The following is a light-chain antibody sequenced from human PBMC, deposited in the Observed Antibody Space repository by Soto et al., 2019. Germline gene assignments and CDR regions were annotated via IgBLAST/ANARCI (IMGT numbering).Light chain of an antibody. CDR2: KTS. J-gene: IGKJ1*01. CDR1: QSISRW. CDR3: QQLKGYSGE. V-gene: IGKV1-5*03. Sequence: DIHLTQSPSTLSASVGDRITITCRASQSISRWVAWYQQKPGKAPKLLIYKTSNLESGVPTRFSRSGPGTEIPHHTSQLAADEFATLYCQQLKGYSGEFRQGTKVEIK.